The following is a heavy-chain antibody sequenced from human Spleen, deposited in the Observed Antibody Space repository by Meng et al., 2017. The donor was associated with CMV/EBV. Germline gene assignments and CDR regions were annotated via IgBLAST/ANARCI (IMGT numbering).Heavy chain of an antibody. D-gene: IGHD2-2*01. V-gene: IGHV3-48*04. CDR2: ISITGSII. CDR3: ARDTNYCSSTSCPTYYGMDV. CDR1: GFTFSSYA. J-gene: IGHJ6*02. Sequence: GESLKISCVASGFTFSSYAMTWVRQAPGMGLEWVSLISITGSIIHYADSVKGRFTISRDNAKNSLYLQMNSLRAEDTAVYYCARDTNYCSSTSCPTYYGMDVWGQGTTVTVSS.